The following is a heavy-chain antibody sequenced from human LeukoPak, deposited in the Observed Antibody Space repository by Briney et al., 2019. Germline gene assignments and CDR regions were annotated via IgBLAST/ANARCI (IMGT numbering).Heavy chain of an antibody. V-gene: IGHV3-23*01. CDR3: AKGDTTDDTVMVV. D-gene: IGHD5-18*01. J-gene: IGHJ4*02. CDR2: ISGSGDST. Sequence: GGSLRLSCAASGFTFSTYAMSWVRQAPGRGLEWVSTISGSGDSTYYADSVKGRFTISRDNSKNTLYLQMNSLRAEDTAVYYCAKGDTTDDTVMVVWGQGTLVTVSS. CDR1: GFTFSTYA.